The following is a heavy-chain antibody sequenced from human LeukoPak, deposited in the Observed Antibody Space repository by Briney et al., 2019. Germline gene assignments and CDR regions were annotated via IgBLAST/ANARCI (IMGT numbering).Heavy chain of an antibody. V-gene: IGHV3-7*01. D-gene: IGHD2-15*01. Sequence: GGSLRLSCAASGFTFSSYWMSWVRQAPGKGLEWVANINQDGSEKYYVDSVKGRFTISRDNAKNSLYLQMNSLRDEDTAVYYCAKHGHCGGGSCFAGMDVWGQGTTVTVSS. CDR2: INQDGSEK. J-gene: IGHJ6*02. CDR3: AKHGHCGGGSCFAGMDV. CDR1: GFTFSSYW.